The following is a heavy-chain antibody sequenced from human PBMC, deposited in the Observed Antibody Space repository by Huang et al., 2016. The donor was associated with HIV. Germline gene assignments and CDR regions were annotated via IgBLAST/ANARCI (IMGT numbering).Heavy chain of an antibody. CDR1: GHSMNSDY. D-gene: IGHD2-2*01. J-gene: IGHJ6*04. Sequence: QVQLQESGPGLVQHSETLSLFCNVSGHSMNSDYWGWIRQAPGKGLGWVGNAYYTGATEYSPSIKSRVSISLDSSNSQFSLKVSSVTTADTALYYCVSGSYHLTIWGKGTTVTVSS. CDR2: AYYTGAT. V-gene: IGHV4-59*03. CDR3: VSGSYHLTI.